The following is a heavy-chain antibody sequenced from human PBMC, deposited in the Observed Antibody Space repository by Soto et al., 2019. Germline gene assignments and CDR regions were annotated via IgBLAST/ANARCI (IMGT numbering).Heavy chain of an antibody. J-gene: IGHJ6*02. Sequence: PVGSLRLSCAASGFTFSSYSMNWVRQAPGKELEWVSSISSSSSYIYYEDSVKGRFTISRDNAKNSLYLQMNSLRAEDTAVYYCARGLLITMVRGVHSYYGMDVWAQGTTVPGSS. CDR3: ARGLLITMVRGVHSYYGMDV. V-gene: IGHV3-21*01. CDR1: GFTFSSYS. CDR2: ISSSSSYI. D-gene: IGHD3-10*01.